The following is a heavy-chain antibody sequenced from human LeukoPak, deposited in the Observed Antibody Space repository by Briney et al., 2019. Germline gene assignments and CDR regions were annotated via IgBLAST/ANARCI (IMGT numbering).Heavy chain of an antibody. Sequence: PGGSLRLSCAAFGFTFSRYDMHWVRQATGKGLEWVSSIGTGGDTYYPGSVKGRFTISRENAKNSLYLQMNGLRAGDTAVYYCARGVNLEWLRMDVWGQGTTVTVSS. J-gene: IGHJ6*02. CDR3: ARGVNLEWLRMDV. D-gene: IGHD3-3*01. CDR1: GFTFSRYD. V-gene: IGHV3-13*01. CDR2: IGTGGDT.